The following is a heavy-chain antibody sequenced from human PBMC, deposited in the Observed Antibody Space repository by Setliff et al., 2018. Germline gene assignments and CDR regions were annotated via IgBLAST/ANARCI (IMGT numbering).Heavy chain of an antibody. V-gene: IGHV4-39*01. D-gene: IGHD3-10*01. CDR1: GDSISTNSYY. J-gene: IGHJ6*03. Sequence: SETLSLTCTVSGDSISTNSYYWGWIRQPPGKGLEWIGSISSSGSTYYNPPLKRQVTISVDTSRNQFSLKLSSVSAADTAVYYCARHKSNGSGSYPSLYMDVWGKGIMVTVSS. CDR2: ISSSGST. CDR3: ARHKSNGSGSYPSLYMDV.